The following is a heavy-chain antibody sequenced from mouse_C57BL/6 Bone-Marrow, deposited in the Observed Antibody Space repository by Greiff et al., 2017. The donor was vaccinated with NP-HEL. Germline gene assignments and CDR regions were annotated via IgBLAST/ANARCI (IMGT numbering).Heavy chain of an antibody. CDR2: IYPGDGDT. Sequence: VKVVESGPELVKPGASVKISCKASGYAFSSSWMNWVKQRPGKGLEWIGRIYPGDGDTNYNGKFKGKATLTADKSSSTAYMQLSSLTSEDSAVYFCARPLFDYWGQGTTLTVSS. CDR3: ARPLFDY. CDR1: GYAFSSSW. J-gene: IGHJ2*01. V-gene: IGHV1-82*01.